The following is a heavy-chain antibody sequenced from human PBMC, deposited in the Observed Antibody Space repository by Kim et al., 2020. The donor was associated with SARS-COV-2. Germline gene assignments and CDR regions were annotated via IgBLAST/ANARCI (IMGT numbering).Heavy chain of an antibody. Sequence: LSLTCAVSGFRFRSYGMHWVRQAPGKGLEWVAAIWHDGSNTNYIDSVKGRFTISRDNSKHTLYLQMNNLRAEDTAVYYCARDKCGYSYVGLVYWGQG. V-gene: IGHV3-33*01. CDR3: ARDKCGYSYVGLVY. CDR2: IWHDGSNT. D-gene: IGHD5-12*01. CDR1: GFRFRSYG. J-gene: IGHJ4*02.